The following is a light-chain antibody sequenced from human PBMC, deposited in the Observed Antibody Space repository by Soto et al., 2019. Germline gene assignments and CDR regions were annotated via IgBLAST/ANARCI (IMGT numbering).Light chain of an antibody. CDR1: SSDVGSYKF. Sequence: QSVLTQPASVSGSPGQSITISCTGTSSDVGSYKFVSWYQQHPVKAPKLMIYEGSKRPSGVSNRFPGSKSGNTASLTISGLQVEDEADYYCCSFAGSSTLVFGGGTQLTVL. CDR2: EGS. CDR3: CSFAGSSTLV. J-gene: IGLJ7*01. V-gene: IGLV2-23*01.